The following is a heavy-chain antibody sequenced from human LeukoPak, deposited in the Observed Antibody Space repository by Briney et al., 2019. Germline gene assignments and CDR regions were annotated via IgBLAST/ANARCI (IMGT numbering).Heavy chain of an antibody. CDR3: ARDGYCSGGSCYYYYGMDV. Sequence: PSETLSLTCAVYGGSFSGYYWSWIRQPPGKGLEWIGEINHSGSTNYNPSLKSRVTISVDTSKNQFSLKLSSVTAADTAVYYCARDGYCSGGSCYYYYGMDVWGQGTTVTVSS. V-gene: IGHV4-34*01. CDR1: GGSFSGYY. J-gene: IGHJ6*02. CDR2: INHSGST. D-gene: IGHD2-15*01.